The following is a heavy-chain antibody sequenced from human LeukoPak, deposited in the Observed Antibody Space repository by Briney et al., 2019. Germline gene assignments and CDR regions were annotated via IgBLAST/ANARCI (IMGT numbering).Heavy chain of an antibody. J-gene: IGHJ4*02. Sequence: GGSLRLSCAASGFTFSDYYMSWIRQTPGKGLEWVSYISSSGSTIYYADSVKGRFTISRDNAKNSLYLQMNSLRAEDTAVYYCARVLVGSSTSLQYYFDYWGQGTLVTVSS. CDR1: GFTFSDYY. D-gene: IGHD2-2*01. CDR2: ISSSGSTI. CDR3: ARVLVGSSTSLQYYFDY. V-gene: IGHV3-11*01.